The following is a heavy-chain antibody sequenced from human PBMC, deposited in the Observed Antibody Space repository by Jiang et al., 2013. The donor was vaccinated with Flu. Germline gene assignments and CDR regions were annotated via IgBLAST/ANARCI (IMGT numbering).Heavy chain of an antibody. Sequence: VLKPSETLSLSCTVSGASITGNYWSWIRQPAGKGLEWIGRIYTSGSINYNPSLKSRVTMSVDTSKNQFSLKLSSVTAADTAVYYCARLRGYGESVDYWGQGTLVTVSS. D-gene: IGHD4-17*01. CDR3: ARLRGYGESVDY. CDR2: IYTSGSI. V-gene: IGHV4-4*07. CDR1: GASITGNY. J-gene: IGHJ4*02.